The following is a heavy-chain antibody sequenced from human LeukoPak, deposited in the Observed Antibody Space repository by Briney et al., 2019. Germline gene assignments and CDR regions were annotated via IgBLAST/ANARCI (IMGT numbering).Heavy chain of an antibody. V-gene: IGHV3-11*01. CDR2: ISPSGTDI. CDR3: AKDDAWGRYKD. D-gene: IGHD3-16*01. J-gene: IGHJ1*01. Sequence: GGSLRLSCAVSGFTFSDTYMTWIRQAPGKGLESLSYISPSGTDISYADSVKGRFTISRDNSKNTVSLQMNSLRGDDTAVYYCAKDDAWGRYKDWGQGTLVTVSS. CDR1: GFTFSDTY.